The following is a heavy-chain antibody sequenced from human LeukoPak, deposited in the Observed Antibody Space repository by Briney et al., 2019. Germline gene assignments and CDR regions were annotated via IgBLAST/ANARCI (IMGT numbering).Heavy chain of an antibody. V-gene: IGHV3-74*01. CDR1: GFTFSSYW. Sequence: GGSLRLSCAASGFTFSSYWMHWVRQAPGKGLVWVSRINGDGSRINYADSVKGRFTISRDNAKNTLYLQMNSLRAEDTALYYCGREGQKYYNMDVWGKGTTGTVS. J-gene: IGHJ6*03. CDR2: INGDGSRI. CDR3: GREGQKYYNMDV.